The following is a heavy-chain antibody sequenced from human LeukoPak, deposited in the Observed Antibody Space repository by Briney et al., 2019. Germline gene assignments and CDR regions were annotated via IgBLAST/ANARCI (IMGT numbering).Heavy chain of an antibody. V-gene: IGHV1-69*06. CDR3: ARRVWFGESHFDY. CDR1: GGTFSSYA. D-gene: IGHD3-10*01. J-gene: IGHJ4*02. Sequence: ASVKVSCKASGGTFSSYAISWVRQAPGQGLEWMGGIIPIFGTANYAQKFQGRVTITADKSTSTAYMELSSLRSEGTAVYYCARRVWFGESHFDYWGQGTLVTVSS. CDR2: IIPIFGTA.